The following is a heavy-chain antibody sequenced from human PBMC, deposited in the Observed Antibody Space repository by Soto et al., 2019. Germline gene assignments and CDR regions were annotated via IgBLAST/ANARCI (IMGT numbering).Heavy chain of an antibody. Sequence: PGESLKISCKGSGYSFTSYWISWVRQMPGKGLEWMGRIDPSDSYTNYSPSFQGHVTISADKSISTAYLQWSSLKASDTAMYYCARHSNDFWSGYDYGMEVWGQGTTVTVSS. D-gene: IGHD3-3*01. J-gene: IGHJ6*02. CDR2: IDPSDSYT. CDR3: ARHSNDFWSGYDYGMEV. CDR1: GYSFTSYW. V-gene: IGHV5-10-1*01.